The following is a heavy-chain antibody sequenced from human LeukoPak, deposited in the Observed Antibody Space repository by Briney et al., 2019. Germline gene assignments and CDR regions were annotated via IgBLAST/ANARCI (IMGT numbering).Heavy chain of an antibody. CDR1: GGSLSSSSYY. V-gene: IGHV4-39*02. Sequence: SETLSLTCTVSGGSLSSSSYYWGWIRQPPGKGLEWIGSIYYSGSTYYNPSLKSRVTISVDASKNQFSLKLSSVTAADTAVYHCARDLSLADLGWFDPWGQGTLVTVSS. CDR2: IYYSGST. D-gene: IGHD3-16*01. CDR3: ARDLSLADLGWFDP. J-gene: IGHJ5*02.